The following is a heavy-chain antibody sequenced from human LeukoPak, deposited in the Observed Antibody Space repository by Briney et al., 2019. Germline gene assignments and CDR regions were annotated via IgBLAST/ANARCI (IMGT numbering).Heavy chain of an antibody. CDR1: GGSISSYY. D-gene: IGHD3-22*01. V-gene: IGHV4-59*08. CDR2: IYYSGST. CDR3: ARRRVGMIAPSGAFDI. Sequence: SETLSLTCTVSGGSISSYYWSWIRQPPGKGLEWIGYIYYSGSTNYNPSLKSRVTISVGTSKNQFSLKLSSVTAADTAVYYCARRRVGMIAPSGAFDIWGQGTMVTVSS. J-gene: IGHJ3*02.